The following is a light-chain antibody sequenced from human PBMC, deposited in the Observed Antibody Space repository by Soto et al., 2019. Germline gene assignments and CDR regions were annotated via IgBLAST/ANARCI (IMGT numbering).Light chain of an antibody. CDR2: DVS. CDR1: SSDVGGFDF. V-gene: IGLV2-11*01. CDR3: CLYTASYSV. J-gene: IGLJ3*02. Sequence: QSALTQPRSVSGSPGQSVAISCTATSSDVGGFDFVSWYQQHPGKAPKLGIYDVSKRPSGVPDRFSGSRSGDTASLTISGLQAEDEADYYCCLYTASYSVFGGGTKVTVL.